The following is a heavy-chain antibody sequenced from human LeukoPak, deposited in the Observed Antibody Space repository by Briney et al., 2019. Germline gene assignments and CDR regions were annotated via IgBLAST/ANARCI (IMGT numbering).Heavy chain of an antibody. CDR3: ARVVRNWGSTPFDY. V-gene: IGHV3-21*01. Sequence: RSGGSLRLSCAASGFTFSSYWMHWVRQAPGKGLEWVSSISSSSSYIYYADSVKGRFTISRDNAKNSLYLQMNSLRAEDTAVYYCARVVRNWGSTPFDYWGQGTLVTVSS. J-gene: IGHJ4*02. CDR2: ISSSSSYI. D-gene: IGHD7-27*01. CDR1: GFTFSSYW.